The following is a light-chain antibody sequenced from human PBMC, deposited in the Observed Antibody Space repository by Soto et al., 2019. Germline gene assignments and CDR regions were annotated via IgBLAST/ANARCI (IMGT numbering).Light chain of an antibody. CDR2: DVS. CDR3: YSYAGSYTFYV. V-gene: IGLV2-11*01. Sequence: QSALTQPRSVSGSPGQSVTISCTGTSSDVGGYNLVSWYQQHPGKAPKLMIYDVSKRPSGVPDRFSGSKSGNTASLTISGLQAEDEGDYYCYSYAGSYTFYVFGTGTKLTVL. CDR1: SSDVGGYNL. J-gene: IGLJ1*01.